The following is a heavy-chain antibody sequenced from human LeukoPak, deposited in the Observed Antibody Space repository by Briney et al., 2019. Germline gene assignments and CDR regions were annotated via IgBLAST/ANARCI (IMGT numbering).Heavy chain of an antibody. CDR3: AKGQAIAARSFFWDS. CDR2: INHSGRT. CDR1: GGSFSDHY. D-gene: IGHD6-6*01. V-gene: IGHV4-34*01. Sequence: PSETLSLTCAVYGGSFSDHYWTWIRQPRGKGLEWIAEINHSGRTNYNPSLKSRVIISVDTSKMQFSLNLTSVTAADTALYYCAKGQAIAARSFFWDSWGQGTLVTVSS. J-gene: IGHJ4*02.